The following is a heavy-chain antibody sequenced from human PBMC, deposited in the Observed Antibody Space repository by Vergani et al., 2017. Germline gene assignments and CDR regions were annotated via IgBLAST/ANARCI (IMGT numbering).Heavy chain of an antibody. D-gene: IGHD2-21*01. Sequence: QVQLVQSGGGVVQPGGSLRLSCVASGFTFNRYGMQWVRQAPGKGLEWVAYVLFDGSNEYYADSVKGRFIVSRDNSNDALYLQMNSLRTDDTAGYYCARDLAYCQEGSCALWGQGSVVTVSS. V-gene: IGHV3-30*02. CDR1: GFTFNRYG. CDR3: ARDLAYCQEGSCAL. J-gene: IGHJ4*02. CDR2: VLFDGSNE.